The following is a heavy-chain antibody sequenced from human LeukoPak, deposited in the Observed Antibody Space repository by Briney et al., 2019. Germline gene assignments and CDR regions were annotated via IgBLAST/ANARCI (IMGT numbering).Heavy chain of an antibody. CDR3: ARGQLVPPYYYYYMDV. CDR1: GGTFSSYA. Sequence: SVKVSCKASGGTFSSYAISWVRQAPGQGLEWMGGIIPIFGTANYAQKFQGRVTITTDESTSTAYMELSSLRSEDTAVYYCARGQLVPPYYYYYMDVWGKGTTVTVSS. D-gene: IGHD6-6*01. J-gene: IGHJ6*03. CDR2: IIPIFGTA. V-gene: IGHV1-69*05.